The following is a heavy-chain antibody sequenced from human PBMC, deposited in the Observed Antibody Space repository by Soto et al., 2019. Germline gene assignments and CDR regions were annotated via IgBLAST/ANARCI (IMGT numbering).Heavy chain of an antibody. V-gene: IGHV3-48*03. Sequence: PGGSLRLSCAASGFTFSSYEMNWVRQAPGKGLEWVSYISSSGSTIYYADSVKGRFTISRDNAKNSLYLQMNSLRAEDTAVYYCARDLLLWFGELLYEPNGMDVWGQGTTVTVSS. CDR1: GFTFSSYE. CDR2: ISSSGSTI. CDR3: ARDLLLWFGELLYEPNGMDV. D-gene: IGHD3-10*01. J-gene: IGHJ6*02.